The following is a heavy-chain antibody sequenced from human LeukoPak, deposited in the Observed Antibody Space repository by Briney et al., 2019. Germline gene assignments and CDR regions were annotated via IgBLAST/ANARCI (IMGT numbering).Heavy chain of an antibody. D-gene: IGHD2-15*01. Sequence: SETLSLTCAVYGGSFSGYYWSWIRQPPGKGLEWIGEINHSGSTNYNPSLKSRVTISVDTSKNQFSLKLSSVTAADTAVYYCARAAVVAAPYYYYGMDVWGQGTTVTVSS. CDR2: INHSGST. CDR1: GGSFSGYY. CDR3: ARAAVVAAPYYYYGMDV. J-gene: IGHJ6*02. V-gene: IGHV4-34*01.